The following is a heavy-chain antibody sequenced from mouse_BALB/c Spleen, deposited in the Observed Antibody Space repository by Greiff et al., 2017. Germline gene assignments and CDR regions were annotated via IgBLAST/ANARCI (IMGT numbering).Heavy chain of an antibody. Sequence: QVQLQQSGAELAKPGASVKMSCKASGYTFTSYWMHWVKQRPGQGLEWIGYINPSTGYTEYNQKFKDKATLTADKSSSTAYMQLSSLTSEDSAVYYCANSPYYYGSSLDYWGQGTTLTVSS. D-gene: IGHD1-1*01. CDR2: INPSTGYT. CDR1: GYTFTSYW. CDR3: ANSPYYYGSSLDY. J-gene: IGHJ2*01. V-gene: IGHV1-7*01.